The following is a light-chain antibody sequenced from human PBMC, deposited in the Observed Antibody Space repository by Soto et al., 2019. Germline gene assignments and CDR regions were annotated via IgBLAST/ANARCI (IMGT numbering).Light chain of an antibody. CDR2: GAS. Sequence: EIVLTQSPGTLSLSPGERATLSCRASQSVSSSYLAWYQQKPGQAPRLRIYGASSRATGIPDRFSGSGYGTDFTLTISRLEPEDFAVYYCQQYGSSPVFTFGPGTKVDIK. CDR3: QQYGSSPVFT. V-gene: IGKV3-20*01. CDR1: QSVSSSY. J-gene: IGKJ3*01.